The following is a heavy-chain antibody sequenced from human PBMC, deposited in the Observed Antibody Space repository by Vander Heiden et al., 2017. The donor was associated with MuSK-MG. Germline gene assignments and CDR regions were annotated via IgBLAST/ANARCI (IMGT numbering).Heavy chain of an antibody. V-gene: IGHV1-69*01. J-gene: IGHJ4*02. D-gene: IGHD1-7*01. CDR3: ASSITGTTGDY. CDR2: IIPIFGTA. CDR1: GGTFSSYA. Sequence: QVQLVQSGAEVKKPGSSVMVSCKASGGTFSSYAINWVRQAPGQGLEWMGGIIPIFGTANYAQKFQGRVTITADESTSIAYMELSSLRSEDTAVYYCASSITGTTGDYWGQGTLVTVSS.